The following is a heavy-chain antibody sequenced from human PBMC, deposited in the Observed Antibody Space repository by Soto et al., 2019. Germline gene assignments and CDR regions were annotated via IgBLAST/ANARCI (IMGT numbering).Heavy chain of an antibody. CDR2: ISYDGSNK. CDR1: GFTFSSYG. V-gene: IGHV3-30*18. CDR3: AKDRRVVAVAAPFDY. D-gene: IGHD6-19*01. J-gene: IGHJ4*02. Sequence: GGSLRLSCAASGFTFSSYGMHWFRQAPGKGLEWVAVISYDGSNKYYADSVKGRFTISRDNSKNTLYLQMNSLRAEDTAVYYCAKDRRVVAVAAPFDYWGQGTLVTVSS.